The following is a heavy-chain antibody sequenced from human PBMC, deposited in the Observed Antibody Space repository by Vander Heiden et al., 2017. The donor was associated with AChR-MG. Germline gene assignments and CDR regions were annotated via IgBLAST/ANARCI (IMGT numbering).Heavy chain of an antibody. CDR1: GGSISSSSYY. CDR2: IYYSGST. V-gene: IGHV4-39*01. CDR3: ARSVRSITVTILTLDY. D-gene: IGHD4-4*01. J-gene: IGHJ4*02. Sequence: QLQLQESGPGLVKPSETLSLTCTVSGGSISSSSYYWGWIRQPPGKGLEWIGSIYYSGSTYYNPSLKSRVTISVDTSKNQFSLKLSSVTAADTAVYYCARSVRSITVTILTLDYWGQGTLVTVSS.